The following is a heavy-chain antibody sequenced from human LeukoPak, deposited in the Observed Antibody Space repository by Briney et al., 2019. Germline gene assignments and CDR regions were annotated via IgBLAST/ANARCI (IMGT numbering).Heavy chain of an antibody. CDR2: ISSSSSYI. J-gene: IGHJ3*02. CDR3: ARSLPDYYDCSGLDAFDI. V-gene: IGHV3-21*01. Sequence: GGSLRLSCAASGFTFSSYSMNWVRQAPGNGLEWVSSISSSSSYIYYADSVKGRFTISRDNAKNSLYLQMNSLRAEDTAVYYCARSLPDYYDCSGLDAFDIWGQGTMVTVSS. CDR1: GFTFSSYS. D-gene: IGHD3-22*01.